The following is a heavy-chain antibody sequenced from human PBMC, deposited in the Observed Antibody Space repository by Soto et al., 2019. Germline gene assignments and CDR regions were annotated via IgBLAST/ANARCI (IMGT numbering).Heavy chain of an antibody. CDR2: SRNRANSYTT. J-gene: IGHJ4*02. CDR1: GFTFSDHY. Sequence: EVQLVESGGGLVQPGGSLRLSCAASGFTFSDHYMDWVRQAPGKGLEWVGRSRNRANSYTTEYAASVKGRFTISRDDSKNSLYLQMNSLKTEDTAVYYCDRGIPTTGRRSFDYWGQGTLVTVSS. CDR3: DRGIPTTGRRSFDY. V-gene: IGHV3-72*01. D-gene: IGHD1-1*01.